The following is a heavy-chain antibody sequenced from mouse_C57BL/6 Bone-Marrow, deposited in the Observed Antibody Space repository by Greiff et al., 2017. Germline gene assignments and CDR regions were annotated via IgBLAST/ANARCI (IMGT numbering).Heavy chain of an antibody. D-gene: IGHD1-1*01. V-gene: IGHV4-1*01. CDR1: GIDFSRYW. Sequence: EVKVIESGGGLVQPGGSLKLSCAASGIDFSRYWMSCVRRAPGKGLEWIGEINPDSSTINYAPSLKDKFIISRDNAKNTLYLQMSKVRSEDTALYYCARNYGSSYDYAMDYWGQGTSVTVSS. J-gene: IGHJ4*01. CDR2: INPDSSTI. CDR3: ARNYGSSYDYAMDY.